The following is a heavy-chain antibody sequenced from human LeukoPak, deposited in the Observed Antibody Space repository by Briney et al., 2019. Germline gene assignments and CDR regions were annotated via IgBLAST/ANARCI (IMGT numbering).Heavy chain of an antibody. D-gene: IGHD6-13*01. CDR2: ISGSGGST. Sequence: GGSLRLSCAASGFTFDDYGMSWVRQAPGKGLEWVSAISGSGGSTYYADSVKGRFTISRDNSKNTLYLQMNSLRAEDTAVYYCAKVSSSSWYEHFDYWGQGTLVTVSS. CDR1: GFTFDDYG. V-gene: IGHV3-23*01. J-gene: IGHJ4*02. CDR3: AKVSSSSWYEHFDY.